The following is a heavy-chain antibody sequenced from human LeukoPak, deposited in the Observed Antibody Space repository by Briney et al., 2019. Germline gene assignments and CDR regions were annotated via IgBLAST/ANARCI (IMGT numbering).Heavy chain of an antibody. CDR2: IYHSGST. CDR1: GGSISSGGYS. CDR3: ARNIYYASWGATFDI. J-gene: IGHJ3*02. V-gene: IGHV4-30-2*01. D-gene: IGHD1-26*01. Sequence: RASQTLSLTCAVSGGSISSGGYSRSWIRQPPGKGLEWIGYIYHSGSTYYNPSLKSRVTISVDRSKNQFSLKLSSVTAADTAVYYCARNIYYASWGATFDIWGQGTMVTVSS.